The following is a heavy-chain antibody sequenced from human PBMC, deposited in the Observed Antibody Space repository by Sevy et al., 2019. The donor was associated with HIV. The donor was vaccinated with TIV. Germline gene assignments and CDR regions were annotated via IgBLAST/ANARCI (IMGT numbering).Heavy chain of an antibody. Sequence: GGSLRLSCAASGFTFSSYWMSWVRQALGKGLEWVANIKQDGSEKYYVDSVKGRFTISRDNAKNSLYLQMNSLRAEDTAVYYCARGARGAVKYYFDYWGQGTLVTVSS. V-gene: IGHV3-7*01. CDR3: ARGARGAVKYYFDY. CDR1: GFTFSSYW. CDR2: IKQDGSEK. D-gene: IGHD3-10*01. J-gene: IGHJ4*02.